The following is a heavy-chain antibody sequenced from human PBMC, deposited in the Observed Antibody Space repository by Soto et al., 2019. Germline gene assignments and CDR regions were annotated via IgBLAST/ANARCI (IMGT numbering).Heavy chain of an antibody. D-gene: IGHD2-2*01. CDR3: ASSSSVLLPTAMTGWFDP. V-gene: IGHV3-30-3*01. J-gene: IGHJ5*02. Sequence: PGGSLRRSCEGSGFTYSTYTIHWMRQAPGEELEWVAVISYDGNNKFYADSVKGRFTISRDSTKQTLYLQMTSLRPEDTAVYYCASSSSVLLPTAMTGWFDPWGQGSLVTVSS. CDR1: GFTYSTYT. CDR2: ISYDGNNK.